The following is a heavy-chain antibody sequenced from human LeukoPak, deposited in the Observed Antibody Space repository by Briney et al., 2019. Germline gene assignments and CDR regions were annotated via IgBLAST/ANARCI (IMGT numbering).Heavy chain of an antibody. CDR2: IITSRSYI. CDR3: ARGDYYDIDP. CDR1: GFTFSSYS. V-gene: IGHV3-21*01. D-gene: IGHD2-21*02. J-gene: IGHJ5*02. Sequence: GGSMRLAWPASGFTFSSYSMNWVRQAPGKGLEWVSSIITSRSYIYYADSVTGRFTISRNNAKHSLYLQMQSLRAEDTAVYYCARGDYYDIDPWGQGTLVTVSS.